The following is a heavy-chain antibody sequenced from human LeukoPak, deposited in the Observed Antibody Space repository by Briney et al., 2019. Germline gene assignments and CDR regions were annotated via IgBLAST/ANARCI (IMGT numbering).Heavy chain of an antibody. CDR3: ARDLEWAVAGTLIAY. J-gene: IGHJ4*02. D-gene: IGHD6-19*01. CDR1: GFTFSDYY. CDR2: ISSSDSTK. V-gene: IGHV3-11*04. Sequence: GGSLRLSCAASGFTFSDYYMSWIRQAPGKGLEWVSYISSSDSTKYYADSVKGRFTISRDNAKNSLYLQMNSLRAEDTAIYYCARDLEWAVAGTLIAYWGQGTLVTVSS.